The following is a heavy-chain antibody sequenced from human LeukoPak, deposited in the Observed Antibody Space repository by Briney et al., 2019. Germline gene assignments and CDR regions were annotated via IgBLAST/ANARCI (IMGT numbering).Heavy chain of an antibody. CDR1: GYTFTSYG. V-gene: IGHV1-18*01. Sequence: ASVKVSCKASGYTFTSYGISWVRQAPGQGLEWMGWISAYNGNTNYAQKLQGRVTMTTDTSTSTAYMELRSLRSDDTAVYYCARVNSDDSSGRRNRYYYYYMDVWGKGTTVTVS. D-gene: IGHD3-22*01. J-gene: IGHJ6*03. CDR2: ISAYNGNT. CDR3: ARVNSDDSSGRRNRYYYYYMDV.